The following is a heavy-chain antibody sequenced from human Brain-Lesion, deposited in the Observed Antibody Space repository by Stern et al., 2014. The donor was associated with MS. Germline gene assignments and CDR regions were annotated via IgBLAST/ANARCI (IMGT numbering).Heavy chain of an antibody. CDR2: IKQDGSEK. Sequence: EVQLVESVGGLVQPGGSQRLSCAASGFSFSSYWMTWVRQAPGRGPEWVANIKQDGSEKYYMDSVKGRFTISRDNAKNSLYLQMHSLRDEDTAVYYCARDCGVGNCAGARGYSYYYGLDVWGQGTTVTVSS. V-gene: IGHV3-7*01. CDR3: ARDCGVGNCAGARGYSYYYGLDV. D-gene: IGHD2-8*02. J-gene: IGHJ6*02. CDR1: GFSFSSYW.